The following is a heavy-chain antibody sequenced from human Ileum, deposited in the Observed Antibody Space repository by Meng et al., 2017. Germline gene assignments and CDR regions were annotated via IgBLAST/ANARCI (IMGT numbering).Heavy chain of an antibody. CDR3: AREGYSSGLAGIFDY. Sequence: GESLKISCAVSGFTFSHSPMHWVRQAPGKGLEWVAVISPDGSNQYYSDSMKGRFSISRDNSKNTLFLQLNNLGPEDTAVYHCAREGYSSGLAGIFDYWGQGTLVTVSS. V-gene: IGHV3-30*01. J-gene: IGHJ4*02. D-gene: IGHD3-22*01. CDR1: GFTFSHSP. CDR2: ISPDGSNQ.